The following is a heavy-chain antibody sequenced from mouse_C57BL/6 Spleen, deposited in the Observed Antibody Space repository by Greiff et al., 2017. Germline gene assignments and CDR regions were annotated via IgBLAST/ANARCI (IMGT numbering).Heavy chain of an antibody. CDR1: GFTFSSYA. CDR3: ARAEDYDYFDY. CDR2: ISDGGSYT. D-gene: IGHD1-1*01. Sequence: EVQVVESGGGLVKPGGSLKLSCAASGFTFSSYAMSWVRQTPEKRLEWVATISDGGSYTYYPDNVKGRFTISRDNAKNNLYLQMSHLKSEDTAMYYCARAEDYDYFDYWGQGTTLTVSS. V-gene: IGHV5-4*01. J-gene: IGHJ2*01.